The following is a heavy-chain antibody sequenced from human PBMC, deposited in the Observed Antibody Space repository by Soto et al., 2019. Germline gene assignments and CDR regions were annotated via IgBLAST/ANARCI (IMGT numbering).Heavy chain of an antibody. D-gene: IGHD6-13*01. J-gene: IGHJ4*02. V-gene: IGHV4-31*03. Sequence: SETLSLTCTVSGGSISSGGYYWSWIRQHPGKGLEWIGYIYYSGSTYYNPSLKSRVTISVDTSKNQFSLKLSSVTAADTAVYYCARNVAAAGTKFVQYFDYWGQGTLVTVSS. CDR1: GGSISSGGYY. CDR2: IYYSGST. CDR3: ARNVAAAGTKFVQYFDY.